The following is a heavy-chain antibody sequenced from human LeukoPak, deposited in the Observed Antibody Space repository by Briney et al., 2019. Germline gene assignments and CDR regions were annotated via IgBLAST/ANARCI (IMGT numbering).Heavy chain of an antibody. D-gene: IGHD2-15*01. J-gene: IGHJ6*02. CDR3: ARQRLGYCSGGSCYETYYYYGMDV. CDR1: GGSISSSSYY. Sequence: SSETLSLTCTVSGGSISSSSYYWGWIRQPPGRGLEWTGSIYYSGSTYYNPSLKSRVTISVDTSKNQFSLKLSSVTAADTAVYYCARQRLGYCSGGSCYETYYYYGMDVWGQGTTVTVSS. CDR2: IYYSGST. V-gene: IGHV4-39*07.